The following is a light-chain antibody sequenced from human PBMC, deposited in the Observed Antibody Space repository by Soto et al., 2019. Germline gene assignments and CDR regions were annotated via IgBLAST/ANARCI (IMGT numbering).Light chain of an antibody. CDR2: DNN. CDR3: AIWDSSLSAV. Sequence: QSVLTQPPSVSAAPGQKVTISCSGSSSNIGNNYVFWYQQLPGKAPKLLIYDNNKRPSGIPDRFSGSKSGTSATLGITGLQTGDEADYYCAIWDSSLSAVFGGGTQLTVL. V-gene: IGLV1-51*01. CDR1: SSNIGNNY. J-gene: IGLJ7*01.